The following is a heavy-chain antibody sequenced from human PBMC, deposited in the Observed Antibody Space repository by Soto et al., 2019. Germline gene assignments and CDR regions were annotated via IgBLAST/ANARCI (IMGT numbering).Heavy chain of an antibody. D-gene: IGHD3-22*01. CDR1: GGSISSCY. V-gene: IGHV4-4*07. Sequence: SETLSLTCTVSGGSISSCYWSWIRQPAGKGLEWIGRIYTSGSTNYNPSLKSRVTMSVDTSENQFSLKLSSVTAADTAVYYCARGMPPDYYDSSGYHYNWFDPWGQGTLVTVS. CDR2: IYTSGST. J-gene: IGHJ5*02. CDR3: ARGMPPDYYDSSGYHYNWFDP.